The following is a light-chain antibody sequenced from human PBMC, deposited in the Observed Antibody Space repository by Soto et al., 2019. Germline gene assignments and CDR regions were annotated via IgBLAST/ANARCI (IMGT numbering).Light chain of an antibody. CDR3: QQRSNWPSLT. CDR2: DAS. Sequence: EIVLIQSPATLSLSPGERATLSCRASQSVGSYLAWYQHKPGQAPRLLISDASNRATVIPARFSGSGSETDFTLTISSLEPEDSAVYYCQQRSNWPSLTFGGGTKVEIK. CDR1: QSVGSY. V-gene: IGKV3-11*01. J-gene: IGKJ4*01.